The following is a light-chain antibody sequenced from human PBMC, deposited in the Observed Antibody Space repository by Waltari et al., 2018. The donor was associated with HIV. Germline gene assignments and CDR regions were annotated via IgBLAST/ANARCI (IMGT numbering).Light chain of an antibody. CDR1: SSNIGRNY. J-gene: IGLJ2*01. V-gene: IGLV1-40*01. CDR3: QSYDSGLRV. Sequence: QSVLTQPPSASGTPGQRVTISCSGSSSNIGRNYVYWYQQLPGTAPKLLIYGNSNRPSGVPDRVSGSRSGTSASLVITGLQAEDEADYYCQSYDSGLRVFGGGTKLTVL. CDR2: GNS.